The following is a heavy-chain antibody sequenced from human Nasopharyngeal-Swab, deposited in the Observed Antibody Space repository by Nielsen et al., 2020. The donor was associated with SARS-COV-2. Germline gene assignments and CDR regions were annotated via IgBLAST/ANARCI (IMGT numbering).Heavy chain of an antibody. J-gene: IGHJ3*02. Sequence: WLGQAPWKGLEWIGYIYYSGSTNYNPSLKSRVTISVDTSKNQFSLKLSSVTAADTAVYYCARDQRSGWFDAFDIWGQGTMVTVSS. CDR3: ARDQRSGWFDAFDI. V-gene: IGHV4-59*01. CDR2: IYYSGST. D-gene: IGHD6-19*01.